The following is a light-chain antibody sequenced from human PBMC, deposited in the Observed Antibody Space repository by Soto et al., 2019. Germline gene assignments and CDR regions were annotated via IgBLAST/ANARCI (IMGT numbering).Light chain of an antibody. CDR1: QSISSN. V-gene: IGKV3D-15*01. J-gene: IGKJ1*01. CDR2: GES. Sequence: EIVMTQSPATLSVSPGERATLSCRASQSISSNLAWYQQKPGQAPRLLIYGESTRATGIPARFSGSGSGTEFTLAISSLQSEDFAVYYCQQYHNWPPWTFGQGTKVEIK. CDR3: QQYHNWPPWT.